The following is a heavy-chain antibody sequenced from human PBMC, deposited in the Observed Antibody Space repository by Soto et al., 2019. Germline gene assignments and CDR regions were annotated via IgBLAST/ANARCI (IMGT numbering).Heavy chain of an antibody. Sequence: PSETLSLTCTVSGGSISSYYWSWIRQPPGKGLEWIGYIYYSGSTNYNPSLKSRVTISVDTSKNQFSLKLSSVTAADTAVYYCARAPRGNYGYPSDFVYWGQGPLVTVSS. CDR2: IYYSGST. D-gene: IGHD3-10*01. CDR1: GGSISSYY. CDR3: ARAPRGNYGYPSDFVY. V-gene: IGHV4-59*01. J-gene: IGHJ4*02.